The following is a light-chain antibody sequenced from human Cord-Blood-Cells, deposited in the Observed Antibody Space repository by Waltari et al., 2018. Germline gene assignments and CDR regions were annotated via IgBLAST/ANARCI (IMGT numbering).Light chain of an antibody. CDR1: QSIGSS. CDR3: HQRSSLPVT. Sequence: IVLTQSPDFQSVTPQEKVTITCRASQSIGSSLHGYRQKPAQAPNLLIKYASQSFSGVPSSCSGSGSGTDFTLTINSLEAEDAATYYCHQRSSLPVTLGPGTTVAIK. V-gene: IGKV6-21*01. CDR2: YAS. J-gene: IGKJ3*01.